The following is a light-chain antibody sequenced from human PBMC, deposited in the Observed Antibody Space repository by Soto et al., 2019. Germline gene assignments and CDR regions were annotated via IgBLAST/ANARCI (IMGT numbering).Light chain of an antibody. CDR2: AAS. Sequence: EIVLTQSPGSLSLSPGEGAALSCRASQTISKSNLAWYQQKPGQPPRLLVYAASSRATGIPARFSGSGSGTDFTLTISRLEPEDFAVYYCQQYGSSPMYTFGQGTKLEIK. V-gene: IGKV3-20*01. J-gene: IGKJ2*01. CDR3: QQYGSSPMYT. CDR1: QTISKSN.